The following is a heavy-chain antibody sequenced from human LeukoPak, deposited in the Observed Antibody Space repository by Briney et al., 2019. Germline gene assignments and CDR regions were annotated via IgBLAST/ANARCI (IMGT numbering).Heavy chain of an antibody. Sequence: GGSLRLSCAASGFTFSSYSMNWVRQAPGKGLEWVSCISSSSSTIYYADSVKGRFTISRDNAKNSLYLQMNSLRAEDTAVYYCARDPVGATAYYYYGMDVWGQGTTVTVSS. D-gene: IGHD1-26*01. CDR1: GFTFSSYS. V-gene: IGHV3-48*01. CDR2: ISSSSSTI. CDR3: ARDPVGATAYYYYGMDV. J-gene: IGHJ6*02.